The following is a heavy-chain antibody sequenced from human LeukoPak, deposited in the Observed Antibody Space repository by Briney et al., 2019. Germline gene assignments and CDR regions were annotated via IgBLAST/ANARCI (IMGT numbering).Heavy chain of an antibody. CDR2: ISPTGSTT. CDR1: GFSFSGHW. V-gene: IGHV3-74*01. Sequence: GGSLRLSCTASGFSFSGHWMHWARQLPGKGLVWVSRISPTGSTTSYADSVKGRFTISRDNSKNTLYLQMNSLRAEDTAVYYCARDRCSGGSCYLTFDYWGQGTLVTVSS. CDR3: ARDRCSGGSCYLTFDY. D-gene: IGHD2-15*01. J-gene: IGHJ4*02.